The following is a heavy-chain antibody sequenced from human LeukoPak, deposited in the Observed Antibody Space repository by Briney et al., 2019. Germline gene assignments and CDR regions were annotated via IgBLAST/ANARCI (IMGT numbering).Heavy chain of an antibody. D-gene: IGHD6-19*01. Sequence: SETLSLTCTVSGGSISSSSYYWGWIRQPPGKGLEWIGSIYYSGSTYYNPSLKSRVTISVDTSKNQFSLKLSSVTAADTAVYYCARQPFAVAGTFDYWGQGTLVAVSS. CDR2: IYYSGST. V-gene: IGHV4-39*01. CDR3: ARQPFAVAGTFDY. J-gene: IGHJ4*02. CDR1: GGSISSSSYY.